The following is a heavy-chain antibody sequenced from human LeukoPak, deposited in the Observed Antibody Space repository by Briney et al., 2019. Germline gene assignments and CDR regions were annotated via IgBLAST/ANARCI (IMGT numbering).Heavy chain of an antibody. CDR1: GFTFSSYS. Sequence: GGSLRLSCAASGFTFSSYSMNWVRQAPGKGLEWVSYISSSSSTIYYADSVKGRFTISRDNAKNSLYLQMNSLRAEDTAVYYCARDLSTEVWDYWGQGTLVTVSS. V-gene: IGHV3-48*04. D-gene: IGHD3-16*01. CDR2: ISSSSSTI. CDR3: ARDLSTEVWDY. J-gene: IGHJ4*02.